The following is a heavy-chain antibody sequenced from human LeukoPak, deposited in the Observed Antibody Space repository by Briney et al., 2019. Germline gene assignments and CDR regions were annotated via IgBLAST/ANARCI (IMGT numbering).Heavy chain of an antibody. J-gene: IGHJ3*02. Sequence: SETLSLTCAVAGGSISSGGYSWSWIRQPPGKGLEWIGYIYHSGSTYYNPSLKSRVTISVDRSKNQFSLKPSSVTAADTAVYYCARFAYDSSGYYYVESEDAFDIWGQGTMVTVSS. V-gene: IGHV4-30-2*01. CDR1: GGSISSGGYS. D-gene: IGHD3-22*01. CDR3: ARFAYDSSGYYYVESEDAFDI. CDR2: IYHSGST.